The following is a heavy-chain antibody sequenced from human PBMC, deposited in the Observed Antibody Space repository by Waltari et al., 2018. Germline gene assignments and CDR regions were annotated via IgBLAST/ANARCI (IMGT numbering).Heavy chain of an antibody. CDR2: INAGNGNT. V-gene: IGHV1-3*01. J-gene: IGHJ2*01. CDR1: GYTFTSYA. Sequence: QVQLVQSGAEVKKPGASVKVSCKASGYTFTSYAMHWVRQAPGQRLEWMGWINAGNGNTKYSQKFQGRVTMTEDTSTDTAYMELSSLRSEDTAVYYCATDQDYYGSGSYPRYFDLWGRGTLVTVSS. D-gene: IGHD3-10*01. CDR3: ATDQDYYGSGSYPRYFDL.